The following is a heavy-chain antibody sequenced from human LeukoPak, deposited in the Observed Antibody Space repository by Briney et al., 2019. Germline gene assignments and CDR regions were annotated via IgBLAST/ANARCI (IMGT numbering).Heavy chain of an antibody. Sequence: GGSLRLSCEASGFSFSTSWMNWVRQAPGKGLEWVSSISSSSSYIYYADSVKGRFIISRDNAKNSLYLQMNSLRAEDTAVYFCARVVTSWFYFDYWGQGSLVTVSS. CDR2: ISSSSSYI. V-gene: IGHV3-21*01. CDR3: ARVVTSWFYFDY. J-gene: IGHJ4*02. CDR1: GFSFSTSW. D-gene: IGHD6-13*01.